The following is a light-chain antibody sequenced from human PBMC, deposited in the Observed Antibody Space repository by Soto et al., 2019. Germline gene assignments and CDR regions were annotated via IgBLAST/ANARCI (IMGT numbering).Light chain of an antibody. CDR3: CSYAGSYKGYV. V-gene: IGLV2-11*01. CDR1: SSDVDGYNY. J-gene: IGLJ1*01. Sequence: QSALTQPRSVSGSPGQSVTISCTGTSSDVDGYNYVSWYQQHPGKAPKFMIYDVSKRPSGVPDRFSGSKSGNTASLTISGLQAEDEADYYCCSYAGSYKGYVFGTGTKVTVL. CDR2: DVS.